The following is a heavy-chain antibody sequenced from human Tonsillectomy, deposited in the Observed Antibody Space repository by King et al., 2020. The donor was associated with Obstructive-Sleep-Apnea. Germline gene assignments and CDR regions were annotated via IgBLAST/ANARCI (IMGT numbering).Heavy chain of an antibody. CDR3: ARGPRGSGRGWFDP. CDR1: GYTFTSYD. CDR2: MNPNSGNT. V-gene: IGHV1-8*01. J-gene: IGHJ5*02. Sequence: QLVQSGAEVKKPGASVKVSCKASGYTFTSYDINWVRQATGQGLEWMGWMNPNSGNTGYAQKFPCRVTMNRNPPISTAYMELCSLRSEDTAVYYCARGPRGSGRGWFDPWGQGTLVTVPS. D-gene: IGHD1-26*01.